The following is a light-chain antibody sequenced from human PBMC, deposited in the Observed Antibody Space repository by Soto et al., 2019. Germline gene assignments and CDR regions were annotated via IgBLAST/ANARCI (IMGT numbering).Light chain of an antibody. CDR2: DNN. CDR1: NSNVGNNF. V-gene: IGLV1-51*01. CDR3: GTWDNSLSVVV. J-gene: IGLJ2*01. Sequence: QSALTQPPSVSAAPGQRVTISCSGSNSNVGNNFVSWYQQLPGAAPKLLFYDNNRRPSGIPDRFSGSKSGTSATLSITGLQTGDEADYYCGTWDNSLSVVVFGGGTKLTVL.